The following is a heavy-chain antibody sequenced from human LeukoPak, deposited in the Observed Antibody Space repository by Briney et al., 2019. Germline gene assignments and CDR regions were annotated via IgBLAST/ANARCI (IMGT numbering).Heavy chain of an antibody. Sequence: GGSLRLSCAASGFTLRTYGVHWVRQAPGKGLEWVAVTWNDGSKAAYADSVRGRFTVSRDNSKNTVFLQMDSLRVDDTAVYYCAKDLFETHWGEVFDYWGQGTLVIVS. CDR3: AKDLFETHWGEVFDY. D-gene: IGHD7-27*01. CDR2: TWNDGSKA. V-gene: IGHV3-30*02. J-gene: IGHJ4*02. CDR1: GFTLRTYG.